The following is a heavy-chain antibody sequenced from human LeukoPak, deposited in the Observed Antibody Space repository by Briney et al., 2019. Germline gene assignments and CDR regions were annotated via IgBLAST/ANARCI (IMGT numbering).Heavy chain of an antibody. CDR1: GFTFSSYG. J-gene: IGHJ6*03. CDR2: IWYDGSNK. Sequence: GGSLRLSCAASGFTFSSYGMRWVRQAPGKGLEWVAVIWYDGSNKYYADSVKGRFTISRDNSKNTLYLQMNSLRAEDTAVYYCAKSSTSPPRDYYYYMDVWGKGTTVTVSS. D-gene: IGHD2-2*01. CDR3: AKSSTSPPRDYYYYMDV. V-gene: IGHV3-33*06.